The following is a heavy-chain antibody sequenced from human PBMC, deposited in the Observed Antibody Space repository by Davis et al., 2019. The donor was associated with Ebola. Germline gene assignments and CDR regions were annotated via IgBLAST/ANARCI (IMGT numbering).Heavy chain of an antibody. CDR3: AKDSPMITFGGVIADDAFDI. D-gene: IGHD3-16*02. Sequence: GGSLRLSCAATGFTVRTYFMNWVRQAPGKGLEWVSVIQSGGGTYYADSVKGRFTISRDNAKNSLYLQMNSLRAEDTAVYYCAKDSPMITFGGVIADDAFDIWGQGTMVTVSS. CDR1: GFTVRTYF. J-gene: IGHJ3*02. V-gene: IGHV3-53*01. CDR2: IQSGGGT.